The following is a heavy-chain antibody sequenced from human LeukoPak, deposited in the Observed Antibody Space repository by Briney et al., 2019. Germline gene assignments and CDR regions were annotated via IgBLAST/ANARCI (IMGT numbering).Heavy chain of an antibody. Sequence: GGSLRLSCAASGFTFHQYAIHWVRQVPGKGLEWVSGISWNSGSIGYADSVRGRFTISRDNAKNSVYLQMNSLRAENTALYYCAKDKAPLYSGYDWDLDFWGQGTLVIVSS. V-gene: IGHV3-9*01. CDR1: GFTFHQYA. CDR3: AKDKAPLYSGYDWDLDF. D-gene: IGHD5-12*01. J-gene: IGHJ4*02. CDR2: ISWNSGSI.